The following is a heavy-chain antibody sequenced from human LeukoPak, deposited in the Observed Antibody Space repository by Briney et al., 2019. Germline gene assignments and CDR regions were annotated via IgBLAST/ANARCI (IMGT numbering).Heavy chain of an antibody. V-gene: IGHV3-7*04. D-gene: IGHD5-24*01. J-gene: IGHJ4*02. CDR3: TRVGYIDEGIDY. CDR1: GFPFSSYW. CDR2: IKQDGSKK. Sequence: GGSLRLSCAASGFPFSSYWMTWVRQAPGKGLEWVANIKQDGSKKSYVDSVKGRFTISRDNAKNSLYLQMNSLRAEDTAVYYCTRVGYIDEGIDYWGQGTLVTVSS.